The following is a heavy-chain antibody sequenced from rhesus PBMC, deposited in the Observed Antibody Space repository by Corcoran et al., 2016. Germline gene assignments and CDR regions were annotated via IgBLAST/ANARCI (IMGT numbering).Heavy chain of an antibody. Sequence: QVQLQESGPGLVKPSATLSLTCSVSGGSVSSSNWWSWIRTPPGKGLEWIGYISGSSGSTYYNPSLKSRVTISTDTSKNQFSLKLSSVTAADTAVYYCARGYSLDSWGQGVVVTVSS. CDR3: ARGYSLDS. CDR2: ISGSSGST. V-gene: IGHV4-65*01. CDR1: GGSVSSSNW. J-gene: IGHJ6*01.